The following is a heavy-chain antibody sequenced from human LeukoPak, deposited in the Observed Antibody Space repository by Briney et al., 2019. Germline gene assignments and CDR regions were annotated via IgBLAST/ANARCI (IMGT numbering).Heavy chain of an antibody. CDR2: IYPGDSNT. CDR1: GYHFINYW. Sequence: GESLKISCKGSGYHFINYWIGWVRQMPGKGLEWMGIIYPGDSNTRYSPSFQGQVTISADKSISTAYLQWSSLKASDTAMYYCARRPAGSGGDYWGQGTLVTVSS. CDR3: ARRPAGSGGDY. D-gene: IGHD6-19*01. J-gene: IGHJ4*02. V-gene: IGHV5-51*01.